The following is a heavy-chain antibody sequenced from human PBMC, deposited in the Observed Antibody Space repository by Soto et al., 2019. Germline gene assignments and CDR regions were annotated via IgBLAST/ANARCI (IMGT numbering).Heavy chain of an antibody. V-gene: IGHV4-34*01. Sequence: QVQLQQWGAGLLKPSETLSLTCAVYGGSFSGYYWSWIRQPPGKGLEWIGEINHSGSTNYNPSLKSRVTISLDTSKTQLSLKLSSVPAADTAVYYCARGRNYYGSGSRNSRPNWFDPWGQGTLVTVSS. J-gene: IGHJ5*02. CDR3: ARGRNYYGSGSRNSRPNWFDP. D-gene: IGHD3-10*01. CDR2: INHSGST. CDR1: GGSFSGYY.